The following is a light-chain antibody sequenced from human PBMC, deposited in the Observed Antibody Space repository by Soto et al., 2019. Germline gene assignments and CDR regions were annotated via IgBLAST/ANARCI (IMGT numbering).Light chain of an antibody. CDR1: RSVSNN. Sequence: EIVMTQSPATLSVSPGERVTLSYRASRSVSNNLAWHQQRPGQAPRLLIYGASTRATGIPARFSGSWSGTEFTLTISSLQSEDSAVYYCQQYNNWPLTFGQGTRLQI. J-gene: IGKJ5*01. CDR2: GAS. V-gene: IGKV3-15*01. CDR3: QQYNNWPLT.